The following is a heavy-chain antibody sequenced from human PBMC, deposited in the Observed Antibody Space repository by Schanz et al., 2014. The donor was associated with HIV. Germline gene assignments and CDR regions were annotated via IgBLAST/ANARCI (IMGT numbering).Heavy chain of an antibody. V-gene: IGHV3-30*03. J-gene: IGHJ6*02. CDR3: ARDAASHSYGSTMDV. CDR2: ISYDGSNK. Sequence: VQLVESGGGLVKPGGSLRLSCAASRFTFSSYGMHWVRQAPGKGLEWVAVISYDGSNKYYTDSVKGRFTISRDSSKNTLYLQMNSLRAEDTAVYYCARDAASHSYGSTMDVWGQGTTVTVSS. D-gene: IGHD5-18*01. CDR1: RFTFSSYG.